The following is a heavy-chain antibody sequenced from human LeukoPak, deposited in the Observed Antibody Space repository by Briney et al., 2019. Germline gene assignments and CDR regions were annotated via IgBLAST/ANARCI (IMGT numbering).Heavy chain of an antibody. CDR2: INPSGGST. D-gene: IGHD1-26*01. J-gene: IGHJ6*03. CDR1: GYTFTSYC. Sequence: GASVKVSCKASGYTFTSYCMHWVRQAPGQGLEWMGIINPSGGSTSYAQKFQGRVTMTRDMSTSTVYMELSSLRSEDTAVYYCARESYSGSYYFYYYYYMDVWGKGTTVTISS. V-gene: IGHV1-46*01. CDR3: ARESYSGSYYFYYYYYMDV.